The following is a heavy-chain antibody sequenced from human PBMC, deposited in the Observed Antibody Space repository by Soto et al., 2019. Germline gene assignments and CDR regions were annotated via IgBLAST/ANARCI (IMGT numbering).Heavy chain of an antibody. CDR3: ARDHVGYCISTSCPRWFDP. Sequence: QVQLQESGPGLVKPSQTLSLTCTVSGGSISSGGYYWSWIRQHPGKGLEWIGYIYYSGSTYYNPSLKSRVTISVDTSKNQFSLKLSSVTAADTAVYYCARDHVGYCISTSCPRWFDPWGQGTLVTVSS. CDR2: IYYSGST. CDR1: GGSISSGGYY. D-gene: IGHD2-2*01. J-gene: IGHJ5*02. V-gene: IGHV4-31*03.